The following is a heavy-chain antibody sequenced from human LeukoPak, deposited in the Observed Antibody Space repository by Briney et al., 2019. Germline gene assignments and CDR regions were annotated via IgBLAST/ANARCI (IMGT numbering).Heavy chain of an antibody. V-gene: IGHV1-2*02. J-gene: IGHJ4*02. CDR1: GYTFTGYY. CDR3: ARAERGMGYCSSTSCYVRPPPVITN. CDR2: INPNSGGT. Sequence: GASVKVSCKASGYTFTGYYMHWVRQAPGQGLEWMGWINPNSGGTNYAQKFQGRVTMTRDTSISTAYMELSRLRSDDTAVYYCARAERGMGYCSSTSCYVRPPPVITNWGQGTLVTVSS. D-gene: IGHD2-2*01.